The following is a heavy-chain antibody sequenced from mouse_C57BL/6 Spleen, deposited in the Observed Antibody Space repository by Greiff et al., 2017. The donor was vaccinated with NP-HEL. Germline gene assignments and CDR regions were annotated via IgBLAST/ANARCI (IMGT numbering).Heavy chain of an antibody. CDR1: GYAFSNYW. D-gene: IGHD1-1*01. V-gene: IGHV1-80*01. CDR2: IYPGDGDT. Sequence: VQLQQSGAELVKPGASVKISCKASGYAFSNYWMNWVKQRPGKGLEWIGQIYPGDGDTNYNGKFKGKATLTADKSSSTAYMQLSILTPEDSAVYFCAPDYYGSSYNYWGQGTTLTVSS. J-gene: IGHJ2*01. CDR3: APDYYGSSYNY.